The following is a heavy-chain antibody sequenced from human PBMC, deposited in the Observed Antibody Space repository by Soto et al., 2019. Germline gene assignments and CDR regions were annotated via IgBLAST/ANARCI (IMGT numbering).Heavy chain of an antibody. J-gene: IGHJ4*02. D-gene: IGHD3-22*01. V-gene: IGHV4-61*01. CDR1: GGSVSSGSYY. CDR3: ARSPYYDSSGYYGYFDY. CDR2: IYYSGST. Sequence: SETLSLTWTVSGGSVSSGSYYWSWIRQPPGKGLEWIGYIYYSGSTNYNPSLKSRVHISVDTSKNQFSLKLSSVTAADTAVYYCARSPYYDSSGYYGYFDYWGQGTLVTVSS.